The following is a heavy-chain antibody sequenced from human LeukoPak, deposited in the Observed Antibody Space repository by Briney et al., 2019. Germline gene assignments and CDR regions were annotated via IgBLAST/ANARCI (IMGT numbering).Heavy chain of an antibody. D-gene: IGHD3-16*01. CDR2: INTDASAT. Sequence: PGGSLGLSCAASGFTFSSYWMHWVRQPPGKGLVWVSHINTDASATRYADSVKGRFTTSRDNARNTLYLQMNSLRAEDTAIYYCVRAVGGEGDYWGQGTLVTVSS. CDR3: VRAVGGEGDY. J-gene: IGHJ4*02. V-gene: IGHV3-74*01. CDR1: GFTFSSYW.